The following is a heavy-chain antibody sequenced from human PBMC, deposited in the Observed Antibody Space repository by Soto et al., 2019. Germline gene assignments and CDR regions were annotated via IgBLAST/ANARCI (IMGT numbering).Heavy chain of an antibody. J-gene: IGHJ3*02. CDR3: ERIRPDFDVFKI. V-gene: IGHV6-1*01. CDR1: GDSVSSNTAA. CDR2: TYYRSKWYN. Sequence: SQTLSLTCAISGDSVSSNTAASNWIRQSPSRGLEWLGRTYYRSKWYNDYAVSVKSRITINPDTSKNQFSLQLNSVTPEDTAVDYCERIRPDFDVFKIWGKGKMVP. D-gene: IGHD3-10*01.